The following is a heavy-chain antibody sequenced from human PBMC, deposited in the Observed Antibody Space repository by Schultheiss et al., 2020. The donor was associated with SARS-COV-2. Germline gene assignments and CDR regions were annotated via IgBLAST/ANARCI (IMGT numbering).Heavy chain of an antibody. CDR1: GGSFSGYY. D-gene: IGHD2-21*02. V-gene: IGHV4-34*01. CDR2: INHSGST. Sequence: SQTLSLTCAVYGGSFSGYYWSWIRQPPGKGLEWIGEINHSGSTNYNPSLKSRVTISVDTSKNQFSLKLRSVTAADTAVYYCARAVVVTAKNFDYWGQGTLVTVSS. J-gene: IGHJ4*02. CDR3: ARAVVVTAKNFDY.